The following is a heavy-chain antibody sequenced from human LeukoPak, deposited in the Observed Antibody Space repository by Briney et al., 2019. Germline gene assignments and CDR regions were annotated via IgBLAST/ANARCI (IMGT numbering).Heavy chain of an antibody. V-gene: IGHV3-30*19. CDR3: AREFLVVVKREQYFDY. Sequence: QAGGSLRLSCGASGFTFSSYGMHWVRQAPGKGLEWVAVISYDGSNKYYADSVKGRFTISRDNSKNTLYLQMNSLRAEDTAVYYCAREFLVVVKREQYFDYWGQGTLVTVSS. D-gene: IGHD3-22*01. CDR1: GFTFSSYG. CDR2: ISYDGSNK. J-gene: IGHJ4*02.